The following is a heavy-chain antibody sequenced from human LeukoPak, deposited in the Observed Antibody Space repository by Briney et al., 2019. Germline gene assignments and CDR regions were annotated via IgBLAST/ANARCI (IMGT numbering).Heavy chain of an antibody. V-gene: IGHV1-3*01. D-gene: IGHD3-10*01. CDR1: GYTFTSYA. CDR2: INAGNGYT. CDR3: ARRPPSGSGTYSDY. J-gene: IGHJ4*02. Sequence: GASVKVSCKASGYTFTSYAMHWVRQAPGQRLEWMGWINAGNGYTKYSQKFQGRVTISRDTSATTAYMELSSLKSEDTAVYYCARRPPSGSGTYSDYWGQGSLVTVSS.